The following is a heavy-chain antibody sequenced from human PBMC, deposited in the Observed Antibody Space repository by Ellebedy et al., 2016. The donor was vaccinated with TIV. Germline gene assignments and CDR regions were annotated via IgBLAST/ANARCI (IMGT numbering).Heavy chain of an antibody. V-gene: IGHV3-74*01. CDR1: GFTFSNFW. CDR3: TRVFPNRQWVPFDY. D-gene: IGHD6-19*01. Sequence: GESLKISCAASGFTFSNFWMHWVRQAPGKGPVWVSRIKSDGSGTSYADSVKGRFTISRDNTKNTLYLQMNNLRAEDTAVYYCTRVFPNRQWVPFDYWGQGTLVTVSS. J-gene: IGHJ4*02. CDR2: IKSDGSGT.